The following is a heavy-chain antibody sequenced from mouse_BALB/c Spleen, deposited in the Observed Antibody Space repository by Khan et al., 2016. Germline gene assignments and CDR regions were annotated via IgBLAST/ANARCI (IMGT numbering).Heavy chain of an antibody. CDR3: ARQRLPNWYFDI. Sequence: EVQLQEAGPDLVKPSQSLSLTCTVTGYSITSGYSWHWIRQFPGNKLEWMGYIHYSGSINYIPFLKSRISISRDTSKNQFFLQLNSVITEDTATYYCARQRLPNWYFDIRGAWTTVTVTS. CDR1: GYSITSGYS. D-gene: IGHD2-4*01. J-gene: IGHJ1*01. CDR2: IHYSGSI. V-gene: IGHV3-1*02.